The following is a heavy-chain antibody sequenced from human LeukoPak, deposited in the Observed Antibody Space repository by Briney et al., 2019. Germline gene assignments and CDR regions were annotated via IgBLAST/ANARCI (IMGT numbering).Heavy chain of an antibody. Sequence: TSETLSLTCTVSGGSISSSSYYWGWIRQPPGKGLEWIGSIYYSGSTYYNPSLKSRVTISVDTSKNQFSLKLSSVTAADTAVYYCARPGSLWWYRQPEYYMDVWGKGTTVTVSS. V-gene: IGHV4-39*07. J-gene: IGHJ6*03. CDR1: GGSISSSSYY. CDR2: IYYSGST. D-gene: IGHD2-15*01. CDR3: ARPGSLWWYRQPEYYMDV.